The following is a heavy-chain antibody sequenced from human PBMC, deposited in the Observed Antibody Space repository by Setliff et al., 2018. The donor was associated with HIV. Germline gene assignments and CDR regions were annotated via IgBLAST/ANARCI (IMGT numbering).Heavy chain of an antibody. J-gene: IGHJ4*02. D-gene: IGHD3-10*01. CDR2: ISSSGDSV. CDR3: ARDAITLIRGITAFDY. Sequence: GGSLRLSCAASGFPFSNYCMNWVRQAPGKGLQWLSYISSSGDSVYGDSMKGRITISRDNAKNSLYLQMNSLRVEDTAVYYCARDAITLIRGITAFDYWGQGTLVTVSS. CDR1: GFPFSNYC. V-gene: IGHV3-48*01.